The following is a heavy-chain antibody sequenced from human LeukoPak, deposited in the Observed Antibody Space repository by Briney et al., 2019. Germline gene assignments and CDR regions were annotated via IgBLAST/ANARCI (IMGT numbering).Heavy chain of an antibody. V-gene: IGHV7-4-1*02. CDR2: INTNTGNP. Sequence: GSSVKVSCKASGGTFSSYAISWVRQAPGQGLEWMGWINTNTGNPTYAQGFTGRFVFSLDTSVSTAYLQISSLKAEDTAVYYCARDVGDYGDYVFDYWGQGTLVTVSS. D-gene: IGHD4-17*01. CDR3: ARDVGDYGDYVFDY. CDR1: GGTFSSYA. J-gene: IGHJ4*02.